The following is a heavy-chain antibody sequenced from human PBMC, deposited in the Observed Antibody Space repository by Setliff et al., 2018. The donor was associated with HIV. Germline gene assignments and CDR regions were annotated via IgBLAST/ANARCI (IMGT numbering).Heavy chain of an antibody. CDR1: GASISSYY. D-gene: IGHD5-18*01. Sequence: SETLSLTCTVSGASISSYYWSWIRQPPGKGLEWIGYIDYSGSTNYNPSLKSRVTISLDTSKNQFSLKLSFVAAADTAVYHCARGGYRDGYDYWGQGTLVTVSS. CDR3: ARGGYRDGYDY. CDR2: IDYSGST. V-gene: IGHV4-59*12. J-gene: IGHJ4*02.